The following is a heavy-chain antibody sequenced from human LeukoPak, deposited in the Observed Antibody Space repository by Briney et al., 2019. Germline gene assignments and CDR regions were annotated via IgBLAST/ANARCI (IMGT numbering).Heavy chain of an antibody. CDR3: ARGRPHGNDY. V-gene: IGHV3-74*01. Sequence: GGSLRLSCAASGFTFSNYWMHWVRQVPGKGLVWVSRSDGGGSSTSYADSVKGRFSISRDNAKSILYLQMNSLRVEDTAVYYCARGRPHGNDYWGQGTLVTVSS. J-gene: IGHJ4*02. CDR2: SDGGGSST. CDR1: GFTFSNYW. D-gene: IGHD2-15*01.